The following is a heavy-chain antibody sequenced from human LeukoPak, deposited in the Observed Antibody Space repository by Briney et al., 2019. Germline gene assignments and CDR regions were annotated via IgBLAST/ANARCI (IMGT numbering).Heavy chain of an antibody. CDR3: ARDRITMMATIAHY. V-gene: IGHV1-2*02. D-gene: IGHD3-22*01. CDR1: GYTFTGYY. Sequence: ASVKVSCKASGYTFTGYYMHWVRQAPGQGLEWMGWINPNSGGTNYAQKFQGRVTMTRDTSISTAYMELSRLRSDDTAVYYCARDRITMMATIAHYWGQGTLVTVSS. J-gene: IGHJ4*02. CDR2: INPNSGGT.